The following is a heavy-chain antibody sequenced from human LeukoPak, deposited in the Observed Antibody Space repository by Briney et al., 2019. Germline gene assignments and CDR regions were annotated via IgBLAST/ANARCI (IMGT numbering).Heavy chain of an antibody. J-gene: IGHJ4*02. Sequence: PGGSPRLSCAASRFTFSNFDMHWVRQAPGKGLEWVTFIRFDGSNEYYADSVRGRFTISRDNSKNTLYLQMSSLRPEDTAVYYCARQIGVSIDYWGQGTLVTVSS. CDR1: RFTFSNFD. V-gene: IGHV3-30*02. D-gene: IGHD5/OR15-5a*01. CDR2: IRFDGSNE. CDR3: ARQIGVSIDY.